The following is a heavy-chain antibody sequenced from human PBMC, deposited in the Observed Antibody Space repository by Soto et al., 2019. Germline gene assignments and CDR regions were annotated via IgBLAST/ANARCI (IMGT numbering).Heavy chain of an antibody. D-gene: IGHD1-1*01. J-gene: IGHJ4*02. V-gene: IGHV3-23*01. CDR2: ISGSGGGT. Sequence: GGSLRLTCAVSGLTFNIYAMSWVRQAPGKGLEWVSSISGSGGGTYYADSVKGRFTFSRDNSKNTLYLQMNSLRAEDTAVYYCAKFGMATTKRSPPYYIDYWGQGALVTVSS. CDR3: AKFGMATTKRSPPYYIDY. CDR1: GLTFNIYA.